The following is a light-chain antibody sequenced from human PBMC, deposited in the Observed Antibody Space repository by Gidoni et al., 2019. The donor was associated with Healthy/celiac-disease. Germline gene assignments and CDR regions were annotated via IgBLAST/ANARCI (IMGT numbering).Light chain of an antibody. J-gene: IGKJ1*01. CDR3: LQDYNFPRT. CDR2: AAS. Sequence: AIQMPPSPSSLSASVGDRVTITCRASQGIRNDLGWYQQKPGKAPKLLIYAASSLQSGVPSRFSGSGSGTDFTLTISSLQPEDFATYYCLQDYNFPRTFGQGTKVEIK. CDR1: QGIRND. V-gene: IGKV1-6*01.